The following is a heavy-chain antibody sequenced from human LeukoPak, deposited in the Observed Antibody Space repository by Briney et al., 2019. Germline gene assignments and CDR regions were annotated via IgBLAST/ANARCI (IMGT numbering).Heavy chain of an antibody. Sequence: GESLKISCKGSGYSFISYWIVCVRQMPGKSLLWRGIIYTGNSDTRYSASFQGRLTISADKSVSTAYLQWSSLKASDTAMYYCARLPHVDIVATISGAYYYGMDVWGKGTTVTVSS. CDR2: IYTGNSDT. J-gene: IGHJ6*04. CDR3: ARLPHVDIVATISGAYYYGMDV. CDR1: GYSFISYW. V-gene: IGHV5-51*01. D-gene: IGHD5-12*01.